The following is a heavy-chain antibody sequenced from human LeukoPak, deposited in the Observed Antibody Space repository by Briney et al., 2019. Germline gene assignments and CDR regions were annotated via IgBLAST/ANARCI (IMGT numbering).Heavy chain of an antibody. D-gene: IGHD4-23*01. V-gene: IGHV4-30-4*01. CDR1: GGSIGSGDSY. CDR2: IYYSGIS. J-gene: IGHJ2*01. CDR3: ARGLRWRYWYFDL. Sequence: SQTLSLTCTVSGGSIGSGDSYWNWIRQPPGKGLEWIAYIYYSGISYYTPSLQSRITMSVDSSKNQFSLNLRSVTAADTAVYYCARGLRWRYWYFDLWGRGTLVTVSS.